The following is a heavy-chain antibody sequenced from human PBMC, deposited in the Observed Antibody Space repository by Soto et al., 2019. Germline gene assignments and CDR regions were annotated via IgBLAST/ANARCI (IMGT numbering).Heavy chain of an antibody. CDR1: GFTVSSNY. CDR2: IYSGGST. V-gene: IGHV3-53*01. Sequence: PGGSLRLSCAASGFTVSSNYMSWVRQAPGKGLEWVSVIYSGGSTYYADSVKGRFTISRDNSKNTLYLQMNSLRAEDTAVYYCARVIYDSSGYYWFDPWGQGTLVTVSS. J-gene: IGHJ5*02. CDR3: ARVIYDSSGYYWFDP. D-gene: IGHD3-22*01.